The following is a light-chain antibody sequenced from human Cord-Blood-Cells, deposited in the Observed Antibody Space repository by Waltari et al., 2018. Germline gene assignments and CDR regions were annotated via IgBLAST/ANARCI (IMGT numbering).Light chain of an antibody. J-gene: IGLJ1*01. CDR1: SSDVGGYNY. Sequence: QSALTQPRSVSGSPGQSVTISCTGTSSDVGGYNYVSWYQQHPGKAPKLMIYDVIKRPSGVPGRFSGSKSGNTASLTISGLQAEDEADYYCCSYAGSYVFGTGTKVTVL. CDR2: DVI. V-gene: IGLV2-11*01. CDR3: CSYAGSYV.